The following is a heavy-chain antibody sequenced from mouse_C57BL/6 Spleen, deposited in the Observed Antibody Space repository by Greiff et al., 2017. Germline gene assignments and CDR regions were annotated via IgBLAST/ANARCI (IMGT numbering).Heavy chain of an antibody. CDR3: ASRWAYGSSGCLAY. J-gene: IGHJ3*01. CDR2: ILPGSGST. V-gene: IGHV1-9*01. Sequence: VKLMESGAELMKPGASVKLSCKATGYTFTGYWIEWVKQRPGHGLEWIGEILPGSGSTNYNEKFKGKATFTADTSSNTAYMQLSSLTTEDSAIYYCASRWAYGSSGCLAYWGQGTLVTVSA. D-gene: IGHD1-1*01. CDR1: GYTFTGYW.